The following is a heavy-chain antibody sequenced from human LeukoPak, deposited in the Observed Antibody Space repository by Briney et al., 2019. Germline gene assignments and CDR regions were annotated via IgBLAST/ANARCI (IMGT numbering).Heavy chain of an antibody. V-gene: IGHV3-7*01. J-gene: IGHJ4*02. CDR3: ARDRWGGATQDY. CDR1: GFTFSNYW. D-gene: IGHD1-26*01. CDR2: IKQDGSEK. Sequence: GGSLRLSCAASGFTFSNYWMNWVRQAPGKGLEWVANIKQDGSEKYYVDSVEGRFTISRDNSKNTLYLQMNSLRAEDTAVYYCARDRWGGATQDYWGQGTLVTVSS.